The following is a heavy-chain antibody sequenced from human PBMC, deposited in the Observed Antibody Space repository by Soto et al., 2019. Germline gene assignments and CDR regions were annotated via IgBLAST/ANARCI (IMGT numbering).Heavy chain of an antibody. CDR3: ARVDCSPSKCYNLYYGRDV. Sequence: EVQLVEAGGGLVQPGGSLRLSCAASGFTFSSYWMTWFRQAPGKGLEWVADMNQDGGEKYYVDSVKGRFTISRDNAKTSLYLQMNSLRVEDTAVYYCARVDCSPSKCYNLYYGRDVWGQGTTVTVSS. J-gene: IGHJ6*02. CDR1: GFTFSSYW. D-gene: IGHD2-2*02. V-gene: IGHV3-7*04. CDR2: MNQDGGEK.